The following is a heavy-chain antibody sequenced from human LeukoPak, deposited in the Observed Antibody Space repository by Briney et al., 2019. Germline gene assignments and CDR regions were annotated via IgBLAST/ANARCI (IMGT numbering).Heavy chain of an antibody. Sequence: PSETLSLTCAVYGGSFGGYYWSWIRQPPGKGLEWIGEINDSGSSNYIPSLKSRVTISVDRSKNQFSLWLSSVTAADTAVYYCARVYCSGGSCYFDYWGQGTLVTVSS. CDR2: INDSGSS. J-gene: IGHJ4*02. D-gene: IGHD2-15*01. CDR1: GGSFGGYY. V-gene: IGHV4-34*01. CDR3: ARVYCSGGSCYFDY.